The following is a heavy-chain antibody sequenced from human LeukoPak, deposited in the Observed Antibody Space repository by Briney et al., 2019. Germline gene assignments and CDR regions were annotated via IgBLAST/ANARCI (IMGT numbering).Heavy chain of an antibody. Sequence: PGRSLRLSCAASGFTFSTYGMNWVRQAPGKGLEWVAVIAYDGSNRYYADSVKGRFTISRDNSKNTLYLQMNSLRTEDTAVYYCANEMWWPAGWHWGQGTLVTVSS. CDR2: IAYDGSNR. CDR3: ANEMWWPAGWH. J-gene: IGHJ4*02. V-gene: IGHV3-30*18. CDR1: GFTFSTYG. D-gene: IGHD2-21*01.